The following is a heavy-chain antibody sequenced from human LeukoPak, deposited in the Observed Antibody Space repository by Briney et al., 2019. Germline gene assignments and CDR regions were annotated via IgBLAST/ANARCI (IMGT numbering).Heavy chain of an antibody. CDR1: GGSLSTYY. Sequence: SETLSLTCTVSGGSLSTYYWSWIRQSPGKGLEWIGYINYSGSTNYIPSLKSRVTISVDTSKKQFSLRLSSVTAADTAVYYCARAVAASYFDYWGQGTLVTVSS. CDR2: INYSGST. D-gene: IGHD6-19*01. J-gene: IGHJ4*02. V-gene: IGHV4-59*01. CDR3: ARAVAASYFDY.